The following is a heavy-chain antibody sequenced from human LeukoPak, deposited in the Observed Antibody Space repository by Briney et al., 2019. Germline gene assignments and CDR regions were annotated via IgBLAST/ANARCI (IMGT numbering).Heavy chain of an antibody. V-gene: IGHV3-23*01. CDR1: GFTFSSYA. J-gene: IGHJ5*02. D-gene: IGHD6-13*01. CDR2: ISDSGGST. Sequence: GGSLRHSCAASGFTFSSYAMSWVRQAPGKGLEWISAISDSGGSTYYADSVRGRLTISRDNSKNTLYLQMNSLRGEDTAVYYCARGFGSSWYGGGWFDPWGQGTLVTVSS. CDR3: ARGFGSSWYGGGWFDP.